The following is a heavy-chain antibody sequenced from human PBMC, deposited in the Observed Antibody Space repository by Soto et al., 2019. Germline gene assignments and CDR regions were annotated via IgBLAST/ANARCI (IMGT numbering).Heavy chain of an antibody. Sequence: EVQLVESGGGLVQPGGSLRLSCAASGFTFSSYSMNWVRQAPGKGLEWVSYISSSSSTIYYADSVKGRFTISRDKAKNSLYLQMNSLRDEDTAVYYCARESAARNWFDPWGQGTLVTVSS. D-gene: IGHD2-2*01. CDR2: ISSSSSTI. CDR3: ARESAARNWFDP. V-gene: IGHV3-48*02. CDR1: GFTFSSYS. J-gene: IGHJ5*02.